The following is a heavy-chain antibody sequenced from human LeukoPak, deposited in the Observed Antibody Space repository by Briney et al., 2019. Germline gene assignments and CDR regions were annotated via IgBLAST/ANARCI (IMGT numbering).Heavy chain of an antibody. D-gene: IGHD3-10*01. CDR3: ARAGFGDFKFDP. J-gene: IGHJ5*02. V-gene: IGHV4-59*08. CDR1: GESFSGYY. CDR2: IFYSGST. Sequence: SETLSLTCAVYGESFSGYYWSWIREPPGKGLEWIGYIFYSGSTNYNPSLKSRVTISVDTSKNQFSLKLSSVTAADTAVYYCARAGFGDFKFDPCGQGTLVTVSS.